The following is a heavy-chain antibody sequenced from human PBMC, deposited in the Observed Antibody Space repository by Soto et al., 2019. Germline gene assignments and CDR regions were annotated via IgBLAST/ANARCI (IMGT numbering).Heavy chain of an antibody. J-gene: IGHJ5*02. CDR2: IYSSGNT. Sequence: KPSETLSLTCSVSGGTISGYYWTWIRQPAGKGLEWIGRIYSSGNTKYNPSLQSRVTMSLDTSNSQFSLRLTSVTAADTAVYYCARGQRFSDWFDPWGQGALVTVSS. V-gene: IGHV4-4*07. D-gene: IGHD3-3*01. CDR1: GGTISGYY. CDR3: ARGQRFSDWFDP.